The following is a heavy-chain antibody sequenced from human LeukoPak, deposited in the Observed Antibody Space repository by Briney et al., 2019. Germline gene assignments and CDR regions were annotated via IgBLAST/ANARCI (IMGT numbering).Heavy chain of an antibody. J-gene: IGHJ6*03. CDR1: GFTFSSYS. Sequence: GGSLRLSCAASGFTFSSYSMNWVRQAPGKGLEWVPYISSSSSTIYYADSVKGRFTISRDNAKNSLYLQMNSLRAEDTAVYYCARVPDYGGNLYYYYYYMDVWGKGTTVTVSS. V-gene: IGHV3-48*01. CDR2: ISSSSSTI. D-gene: IGHD4-23*01. CDR3: ARVPDYGGNLYYYYYYMDV.